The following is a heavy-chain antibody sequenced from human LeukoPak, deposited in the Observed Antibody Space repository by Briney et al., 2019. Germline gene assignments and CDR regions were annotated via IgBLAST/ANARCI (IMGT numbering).Heavy chain of an antibody. CDR3: AKEGSRSGFFD. J-gene: IGHJ4*02. CDR2: ISPSGTNK. D-gene: IGHD3-3*01. CDR1: GFTFSTHE. V-gene: IGHV3-48*03. Sequence: GGSLRLSCAASGFTFSTHEMNWVRQGPGKGLEWVSYISPSGTNKDYADSVKGRFTISRDDAKNSVFLQMNNLRVEDTALYYCAKEGSRSGFFDWGQGTLVTVSS.